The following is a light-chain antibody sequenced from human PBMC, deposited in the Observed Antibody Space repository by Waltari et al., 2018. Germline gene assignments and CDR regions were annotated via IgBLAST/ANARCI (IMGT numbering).Light chain of an antibody. Sequence: DIQMTQSPSSLSASVGDRVTITCRASQGISNYLAWYQQKPGKVPTLLIYGASTLQSGVPSRFSGSGSGTDYTLTISSLQPEDVATYYCLKYNSAPRTFGQGTKVEIK. CDR2: GAS. V-gene: IGKV1-27*01. CDR3: LKYNSAPRT. CDR1: QGISNY. J-gene: IGKJ1*01.